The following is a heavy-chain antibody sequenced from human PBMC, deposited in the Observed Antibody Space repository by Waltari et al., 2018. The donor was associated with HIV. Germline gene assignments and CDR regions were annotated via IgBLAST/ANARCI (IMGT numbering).Heavy chain of an antibody. CDR1: GYTFSNYD. CDR2: MNPKGGNT. V-gene: IGHV1-8*01. CDR3: ARSSGWSYFDY. J-gene: IGHJ4*01. Sequence: QVQLVQSGTEVKRPGASVKVSCKASGYTFSNYDINWVRQAPGQGLEWMGWMNPKGGNTGFAQKLKGRVTLTRNTSISTAYMELRSLRSEDTAVYFCARSSGWSYFDYWGRGTLVTVPS. D-gene: IGHD2-15*01.